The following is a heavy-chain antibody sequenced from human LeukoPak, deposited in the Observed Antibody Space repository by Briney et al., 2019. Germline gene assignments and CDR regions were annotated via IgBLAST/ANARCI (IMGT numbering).Heavy chain of an antibody. J-gene: IGHJ4*02. D-gene: IGHD6-19*01. CDR3: ASANQWLAFDS. CDR2: FYNTGST. V-gene: IGHV4-59*08. Sequence: SETLSLTCTVSGGSINSHYWTWIRQSPGKGLEWIGCFYNTGSTTYNPSLTSGVTISINLSKSQISLKLTSVTAANMAVYYCASANQWLAFDSWGQGNLVTVSS. CDR1: GGSINSHY.